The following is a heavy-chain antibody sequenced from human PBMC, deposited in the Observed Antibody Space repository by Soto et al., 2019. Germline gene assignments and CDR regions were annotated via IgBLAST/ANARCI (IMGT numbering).Heavy chain of an antibody. D-gene: IGHD3-9*01. CDR1: GYTLTELS. J-gene: IGHJ4*02. Sequence: ASVKVSCKVSGYTLTELSMHWVRQAPGKGLEWMGGFDPEDGETIYAQKFQGRVTMTEDTSTDTAYMELSSLRSEDTAVYYCATALLRYFDWLFPGYWGQGTLVTVSS. V-gene: IGHV1-24*01. CDR2: FDPEDGET. CDR3: ATALLRYFDWLFPGY.